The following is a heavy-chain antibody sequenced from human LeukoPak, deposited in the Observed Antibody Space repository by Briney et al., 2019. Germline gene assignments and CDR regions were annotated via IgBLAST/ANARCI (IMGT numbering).Heavy chain of an antibody. CDR1: GYTFTNYA. J-gene: IGHJ4*02. D-gene: IGHD3-22*01. CDR3: AREEYYDSSASTNFDY. Sequence: GASVKVSCKASGYTFTNYAMNWVRQAPGQGLGWMGWINTNTGNPTYAQGFTGRFVFSLDTSVSTAFLQISSLKAEDTAVYYCAREEYYDSSASTNFDYWGQGTLVTVSS. V-gene: IGHV7-4-1*02. CDR2: INTNTGNP.